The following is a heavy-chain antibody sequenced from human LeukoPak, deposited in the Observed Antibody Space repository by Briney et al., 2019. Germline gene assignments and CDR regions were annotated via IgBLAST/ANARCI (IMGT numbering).Heavy chain of an antibody. V-gene: IGHV3-23*01. CDR3: ARDMKWELLTPVFDY. CDR2: ISGSGGST. Sequence: PGGSLRLSCTTSGFTFSSYALSWVRQAPGKGLEWVSAISGSGGSTYYADSVKGRFTISRDNSKNTLYLQMNSLRAEDTAVYYCARDMKWELLTPVFDYWGQGTLVTVSS. J-gene: IGHJ4*02. CDR1: GFTFSSYA. D-gene: IGHD1-26*01.